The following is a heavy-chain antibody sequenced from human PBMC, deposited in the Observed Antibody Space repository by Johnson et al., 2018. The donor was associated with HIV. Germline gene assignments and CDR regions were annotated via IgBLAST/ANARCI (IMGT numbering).Heavy chain of an antibody. J-gene: IGHJ3*02. CDR3: ARDVIKVIAARDDAFDI. Sequence: QVLLVESGGGLVKPGGSLRLSCAASGFSFSDYYMSWIRQAPGKGLEWVSYISGSGTNIYYADSVKGRFTISRDNAKNSLYLQMNSLRAEDTAVYYCARDVIKVIAARDDAFDIWGQGTMVTVSS. V-gene: IGHV3-11*04. CDR1: GFSFSDYY. CDR2: ISGSGTNI. D-gene: IGHD6-6*01.